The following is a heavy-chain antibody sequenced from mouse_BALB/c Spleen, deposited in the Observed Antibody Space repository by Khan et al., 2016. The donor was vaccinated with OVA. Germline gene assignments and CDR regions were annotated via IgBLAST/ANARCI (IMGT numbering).Heavy chain of an antibody. D-gene: IGHD1-1*02. CDR2: IWSGGIT. CDR3: GKDRNGYFDY. J-gene: IGHJ2*01. Sequence: QVQLKESGPGLVQPSQSLAITCTVSGFSLTNYGVHWVRQCPGKGLEWLGVIWSGGITDYNATIISSMSISKDISNSHVFFKMNSLTANDKAIYYSGKDRNGYFDYWGQGTTVTVSS. CDR1: GFSLTNYG. V-gene: IGHV2-2*02.